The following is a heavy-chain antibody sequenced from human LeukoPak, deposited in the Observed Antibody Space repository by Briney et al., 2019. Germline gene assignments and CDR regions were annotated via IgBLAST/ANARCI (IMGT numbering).Heavy chain of an antibody. CDR1: GFTFSSYG. J-gene: IGHJ4*02. D-gene: IGHD1-1*01. Sequence: GGSLRLSCAASGFTFSSYGMHWVRQAPGKGLEWVAVISYDGSNKYYADSVKGRFTISRDNSKNTLYLQMNSLRAEDTAVYYCAKDRRSGTVDYWGQGTLVTVSS. V-gene: IGHV3-30*18. CDR3: AKDRRSGTVDY. CDR2: ISYDGSNK.